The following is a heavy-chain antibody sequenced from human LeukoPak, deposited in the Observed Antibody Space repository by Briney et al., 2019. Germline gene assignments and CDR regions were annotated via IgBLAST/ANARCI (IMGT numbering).Heavy chain of an antibody. V-gene: IGHV3-21*01. CDR2: ISRSSVYI. CDR3: ARDSLYSSGCSGYDCYPYYYDY. CDR1: GFTFSYYA. J-gene: IGHJ4*02. Sequence: NPGGSLRLSCSASGFTFSYYAMHWVRQAPGKGLEWVSSISRSSVYIYYADSVKGRFTVSRDNAKSSVFLELSSLSAEDTAVYYCARDSLYSSGCSGYDCYPYYYDYWGPGTLVAVSA. D-gene: IGHD6-19*01.